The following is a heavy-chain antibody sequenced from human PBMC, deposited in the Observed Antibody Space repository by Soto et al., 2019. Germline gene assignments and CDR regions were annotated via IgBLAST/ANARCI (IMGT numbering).Heavy chain of an antibody. CDR1: GGSFSGYY. D-gene: IGHD3-10*01. J-gene: IGHJ2*01. CDR2: INNGGSS. CDR3: ARGRGDGYNQDWYFGL. Sequence: QVHLQQWGAGLLKPSETLSLTCAVYGGSFSGYYWSWIRQPPGKGLEWIGEINNGGSSNYNPSLKSRVSMSVGTSNNQFSLKLTSVTAADTAVYYCARGRGDGYNQDWYFGLWGRGTLVTVSS. V-gene: IGHV4-34*01.